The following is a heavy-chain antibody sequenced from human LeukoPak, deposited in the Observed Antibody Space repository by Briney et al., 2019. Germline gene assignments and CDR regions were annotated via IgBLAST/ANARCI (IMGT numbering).Heavy chain of an antibody. CDR1: GFTFSNYW. J-gene: IGHJ6*02. CDR3: VRMASNYYGMDV. CDR2: INSDGSST. V-gene: IGHV3-74*01. D-gene: IGHD5-24*01. Sequence: GGSLRLSCAASGFTFSNYWMYWVRQAPGKGLVWVSRINSDGSSTSYEDSAKGRFTISRDNAKNTLYLQMSGLRDDDTAVYYCVRMASNYYGMDVWGQGTTVTVSS.